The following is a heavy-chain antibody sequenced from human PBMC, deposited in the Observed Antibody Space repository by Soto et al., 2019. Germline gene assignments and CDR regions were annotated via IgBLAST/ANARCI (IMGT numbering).Heavy chain of an antibody. Sequence: PVGSLRLPSAAAGFNCSDYDMSWILPTPGKGLERVSYISSSGSTIYYADSVKGRFTISRDNAKNSLYLQMNSLRAEDTAVYYCAREGEVVPAAYYFDYWGQGTLVTVSS. D-gene: IGHD2-2*01. CDR1: GFNCSDYD. V-gene: IGHV3-11*01. CDR2: ISSSGSTI. J-gene: IGHJ4*02. CDR3: AREGEVVPAAYYFDY.